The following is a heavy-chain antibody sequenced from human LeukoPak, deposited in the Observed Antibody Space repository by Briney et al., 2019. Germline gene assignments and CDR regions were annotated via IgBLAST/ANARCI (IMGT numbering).Heavy chain of an antibody. Sequence: GGSLRLSCAASGFNFANHAMSWVRQTPGKGLEWVSAIGGGGDITYYADSVRGRFTISRDNSKDTLFLQMHSLRPGDTAVYYCVREDTPATANYWGQGTLVTISS. V-gene: IGHV3-23*01. CDR3: VREDTPATANY. CDR2: IGGGGDIT. D-gene: IGHD2-21*02. J-gene: IGHJ4*02. CDR1: GFNFANHA.